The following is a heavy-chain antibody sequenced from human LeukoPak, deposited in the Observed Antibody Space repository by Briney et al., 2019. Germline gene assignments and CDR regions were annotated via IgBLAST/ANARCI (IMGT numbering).Heavy chain of an antibody. Sequence: GGSLRLSCAASGFSFSVYYVAWVRQAPGKGLEWVGLSRNKENRYSTEYGASVKGRVTISRDDSKNLMYLEMKSLESEDTAVYYCVREYFGGYDYWGQGTLVTVSS. CDR3: VREYFGGYDY. CDR1: GFSFSVYY. CDR2: SRNKENRYST. J-gene: IGHJ4*02. D-gene: IGHD2-15*01. V-gene: IGHV3-72*01.